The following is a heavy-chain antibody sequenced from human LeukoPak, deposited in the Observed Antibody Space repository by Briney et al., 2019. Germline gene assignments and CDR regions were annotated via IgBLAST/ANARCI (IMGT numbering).Heavy chain of an antibody. CDR2: ISSTSADI. J-gene: IGHJ4*02. V-gene: IGHV3-48*01. Sequence: GGSLRLSCTASGFIFSNHGMNWVRQAPGKGLEWISYISSTSADIYYVDSVKGRFTISRDNAKNSLYLQMNSLRAEDTAIYYCARRGPYFDYWGQGILVTVS. CDR3: ARRGPYFDY. D-gene: IGHD3-10*01. CDR1: GFIFSNHG.